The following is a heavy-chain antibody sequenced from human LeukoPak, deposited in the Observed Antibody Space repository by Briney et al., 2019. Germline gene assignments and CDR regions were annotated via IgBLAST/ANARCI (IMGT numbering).Heavy chain of an antibody. V-gene: IGHV3-21*04. CDR3: ARDSTQPGPVVVAATYAGFDY. CDR2: ISSSSSYI. CDR1: GFTFSSYS. J-gene: IGHJ4*02. Sequence: GGSLRLSCAASGFTFSSYSMNWVRRAPGKGLEWVSSISSSSSYIYYADSVKGRFTISRDNAKNSLYLQMNSLRAEDTALYYCARDSTQPGPVVVAATYAGFDYWGQGTLVTVSS. D-gene: IGHD2-15*01.